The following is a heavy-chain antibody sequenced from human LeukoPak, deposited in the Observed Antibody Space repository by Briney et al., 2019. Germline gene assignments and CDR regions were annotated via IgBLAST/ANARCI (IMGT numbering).Heavy chain of an antibody. V-gene: IGHV3-33*08. J-gene: IGHJ4*02. CDR1: GFTFSNYV. Sequence: GGSLRLSCAASGFTFSNYVMNWVRHAPGKGLEWVAVIWHDGRNKYHVDSVKGRFTISRDNSKSTLYLQMNSLRAEDTAVYYCARIMNDFWSGYYPLALNYWGQGTPVTVSS. CDR2: IWHDGRNK. CDR3: ARIMNDFWSGYYPLALNY. D-gene: IGHD3-3*01.